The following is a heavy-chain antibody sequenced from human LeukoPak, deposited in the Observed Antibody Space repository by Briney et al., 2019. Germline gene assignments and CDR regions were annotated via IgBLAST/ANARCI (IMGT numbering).Heavy chain of an antibody. J-gene: IGHJ4*02. CDR1: GYTLTELS. D-gene: IGHD3-10*01. CDR2: FDPEDGET. CDR3: ATDGGRGSGSHYRPIFDY. V-gene: IGHV1-24*01. Sequence: ASVKVSCKVSGYTLTELSMHWVRQAPGKGLEWMGGFDPEDGETIYAQKFQGRVTMTEDTSTDTAYMELSSLRSEDTAVYYCATDGGRGSGSHYRPIFDYWGQGTLVTVSS.